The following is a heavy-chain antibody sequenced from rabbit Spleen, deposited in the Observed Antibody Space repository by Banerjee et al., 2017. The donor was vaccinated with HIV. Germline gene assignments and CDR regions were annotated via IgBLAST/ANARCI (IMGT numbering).Heavy chain of an antibody. V-gene: IGHV1S45*01. CDR1: GFSFSSDYD. Sequence: QQQLVESGGGLVKPGGTLTLTCTASGFSFSSDYDMCWVRQAPGKGLEWIGCIYTGNGKTYYAGWAKGRFTISKASSTTVTLQMTSLTAADTATYFCARDSIYATYFSIAYALNLWGPGTLVTVS. J-gene: IGHJ4*01. CDR3: ARDSIYATYFSIAYALNL. CDR2: IYTGNGKT. D-gene: IGHD6-1*01.